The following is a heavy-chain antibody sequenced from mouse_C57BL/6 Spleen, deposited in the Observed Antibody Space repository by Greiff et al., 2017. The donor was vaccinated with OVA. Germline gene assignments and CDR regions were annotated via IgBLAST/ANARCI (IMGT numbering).Heavy chain of an antibody. J-gene: IGHJ2*01. V-gene: IGHV2-5*01. Sequence: VQLVESGPGLVQPSQSLSITCTVSGFSFTSYGVHWVRQSPGKGLEWLGVIWRGGSTDYNADFLSRLSITKDNSKSQVFFKMNSLQADYTAIYCIAKNSAPNCDVGYFDYWGQGTTLTVSS. CDR1: GFSFTSYG. D-gene: IGHD4-1*01. CDR3: AKNSAPNCDVGYFDY. CDR2: IWRGGST.